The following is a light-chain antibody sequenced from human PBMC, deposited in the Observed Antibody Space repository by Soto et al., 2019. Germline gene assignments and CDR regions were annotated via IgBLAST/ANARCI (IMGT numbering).Light chain of an antibody. CDR3: SSYTNTTTPL. CDR2: EDT. CDR1: SSDIGAYDY. J-gene: IGLJ2*01. Sequence: QSALTQPASVSGSPGQSITISCSGTSSDIGAYDYVSWYQHHPGKAPKLLIYEDTYRPSGVSSRFSGSKSGNTASLTISGLQPEDESDYYCSSYTNTTTPLFGGGTKVTVL. V-gene: IGLV2-14*01.